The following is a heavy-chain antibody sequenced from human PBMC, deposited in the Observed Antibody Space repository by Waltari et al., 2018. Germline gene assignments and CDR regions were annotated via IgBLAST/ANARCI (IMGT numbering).Heavy chain of an antibody. Sequence: EVQLVQSGAEVKKPGESLKISCKGSGYSFTSYWNGWVRQMPGKGLEWMGIIYPGDSDTRYSPSFQGQVTISADKSISTAYLQWSSLKASDTAMYYCARPYSSGYYNRDAFDIWGQGTMVTVSS. D-gene: IGHD3-22*01. CDR1: GYSFTSYW. CDR3: ARPYSSGYYNRDAFDI. CDR2: IYPGDSDT. V-gene: IGHV5-51*01. J-gene: IGHJ3*02.